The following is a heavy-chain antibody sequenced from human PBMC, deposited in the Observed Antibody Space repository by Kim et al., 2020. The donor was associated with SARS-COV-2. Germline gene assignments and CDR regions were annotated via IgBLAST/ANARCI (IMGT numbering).Heavy chain of an antibody. Sequence: NPSRRSRVTVSLDASKKQFSLKRSSLTAADTAVYYCARAMGGADSIGIFDYWGQGTLVTVSS. D-gene: IGHD1-26*01. CDR3: ARAMGGADSIGIFDY. J-gene: IGHJ4*02. V-gene: IGHV4-30-2*04.